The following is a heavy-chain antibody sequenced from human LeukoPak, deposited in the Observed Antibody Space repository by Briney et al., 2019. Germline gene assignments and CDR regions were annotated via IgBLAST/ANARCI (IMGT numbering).Heavy chain of an antibody. D-gene: IGHD3-16*01. V-gene: IGHV3-30*18. J-gene: IGHJ4*02. Sequence: QPGGSLRLSCAASGFIFSSYGMHWVRQAPGKGLEWVAVISYDGSNKYYADSVKGRFTISRDNSKNTLYLQMNSLRAEDTAVYYCAKEADDYVWGSPYYLDYWGQGTLVTVSS. CDR2: ISYDGSNK. CDR3: AKEADDYVWGSPYYLDY. CDR1: GFIFSSYG.